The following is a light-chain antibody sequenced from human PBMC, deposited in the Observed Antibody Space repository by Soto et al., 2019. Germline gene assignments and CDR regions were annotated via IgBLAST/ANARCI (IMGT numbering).Light chain of an antibody. J-gene: IGKJ1*01. CDR3: QQSYSPPWT. CDR1: QSISSF. Sequence: IHITPSPSTPSPPLGDRSPIPFPASQSISSFLNWYQQKPGKAPKLLIYAASSLQSGVPSRFSGSGSGTDFTLTISSLQPEDFASYYCQQSYSPPWTFGQGTKVDIK. CDR2: AAS. V-gene: IGKV1-39*01.